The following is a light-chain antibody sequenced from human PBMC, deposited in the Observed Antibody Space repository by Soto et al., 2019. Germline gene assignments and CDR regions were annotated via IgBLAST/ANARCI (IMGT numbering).Light chain of an antibody. J-gene: IGLJ1*01. CDR2: DVS. CDR3: CSYAGTYTYV. CDR1: NSDVGNYNY. V-gene: IGLV2-11*01. Sequence: QSALTQPRSVSGSPGQSVAISCTGTNSDVGNYNYVSWYQQHPGKVPKLMIFDVSKRPSGVPDRFSGSKSGNTASLTISGLQAEDEADYYCCSYAGTYTYVFGSGTKLTVL.